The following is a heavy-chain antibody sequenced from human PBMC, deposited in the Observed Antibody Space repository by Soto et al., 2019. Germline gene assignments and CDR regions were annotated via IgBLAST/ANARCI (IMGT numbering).Heavy chain of an antibody. CDR3: ARDRGVAPPVAGNTHYYYYMDV. J-gene: IGHJ6*03. Sequence: QDQLLQSGAEVKKPGVSVTVSCKASGYSFTNYGITWVRQAPGQGLEWMGWISAFNGNTHYAQKLQGRVTMTTDASTSTAYMQLRSLRSDDTAVYYCARDRGVAPPVAGNTHYYYYMDVWGKGTTVTVSS. V-gene: IGHV1-18*01. CDR2: ISAFNGNT. D-gene: IGHD6-19*01. CDR1: GYSFTNYG.